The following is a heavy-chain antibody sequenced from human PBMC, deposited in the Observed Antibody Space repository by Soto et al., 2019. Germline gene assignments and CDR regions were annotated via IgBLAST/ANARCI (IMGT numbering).Heavy chain of an antibody. CDR2: IYYSGST. V-gene: IGHV4-39*01. Sequence: SETLSLTCTVSGGSISSSSYYWGWIRQPPGKGLEWIGSIYYSGSTYYNPSLKSRVTISVDTSKNQFSLKLSSVTAADTAVYYCARHRDSSSSFGMDVWGQGTTVTVYS. CDR1: GGSISSSSYY. D-gene: IGHD6-6*01. CDR3: ARHRDSSSSFGMDV. J-gene: IGHJ6*02.